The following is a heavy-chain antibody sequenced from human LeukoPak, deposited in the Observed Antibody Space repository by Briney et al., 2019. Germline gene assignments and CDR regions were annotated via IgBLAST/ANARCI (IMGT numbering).Heavy chain of an antibody. CDR3: ARGVGSYSNY. CDR1: GFTFSSYG. J-gene: IGHJ4*02. CDR2: IRYDGSNK. D-gene: IGHD1-26*01. Sequence: GGSLRLSCAASGFTFSSYGMHWVRQAPGKGLEWVAFIRYDGSNKYYADSVKGRFTISRDNSKNTLYLQMNSLRAEDTAVYYCARGVGSYSNYWGQGTLVTVSS. V-gene: IGHV3-30*02.